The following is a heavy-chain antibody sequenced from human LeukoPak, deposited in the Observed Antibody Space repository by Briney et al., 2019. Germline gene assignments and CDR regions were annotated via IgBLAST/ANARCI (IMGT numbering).Heavy chain of an antibody. D-gene: IGHD4-23*01. CDR1: GFTVSSNY. V-gene: IGHV3-74*03. Sequence: GGSLRLSCAASGFTVSSNYMSWVRQAPGKGLVWVSRINGDGSSTTYADSVKGRFTISRDNAKNTLYLQMNSLRAEDTAVYYCAKGGTTVVDYWGQGTLVTVSS. CDR2: INGDGSST. CDR3: AKGGTTVVDY. J-gene: IGHJ4*02.